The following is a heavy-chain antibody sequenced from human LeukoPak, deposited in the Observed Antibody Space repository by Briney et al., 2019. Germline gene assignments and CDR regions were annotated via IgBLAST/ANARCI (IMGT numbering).Heavy chain of an antibody. CDR1: GGSISSYY. V-gene: IGHV4-4*07. J-gene: IGHJ6*03. Sequence: PSETLSLTCTDSGGSISSYYWSWIRQPAGKGLEWIGLTYTSGSTNYNPSLKSRVTMSVDTSKHQFSLKLSSVTAADTAVYYCARDPQDERGYSGDYYYYYMDVWGKGTTVTVSS. D-gene: IGHD5-12*01. CDR3: ARDPQDERGYSGDYYYYYMDV. CDR2: TYTSGST.